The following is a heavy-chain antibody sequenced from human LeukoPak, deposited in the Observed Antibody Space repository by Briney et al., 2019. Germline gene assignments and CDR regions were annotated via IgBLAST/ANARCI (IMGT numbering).Heavy chain of an antibody. CDR3: VRDGREGFDI. CDR1: GFSFSSYA. J-gene: IGHJ3*02. Sequence: PGGSLRLSCAASGFSFSSYATSWVRQAPGKGLEWVSAISGSGGSTYYADSVKGRFSISRDNSKNTLYLQMNSLRAEDTAVYYCVRDGREGFDIWGHGTLVIVSS. CDR2: ISGSGGST. V-gene: IGHV3-23*01. D-gene: IGHD5-24*01.